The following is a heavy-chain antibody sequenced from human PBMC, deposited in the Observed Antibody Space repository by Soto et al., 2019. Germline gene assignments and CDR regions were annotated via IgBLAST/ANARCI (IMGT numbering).Heavy chain of an antibody. CDR2: IYYSGST. V-gene: IGHV4-59*01. Sequence: PSETLSLTCTVSGGSISSYYWSWIRQPPGKGLEWIGYIYYSGSTNYNPSLKSRVTISVDTSKNQFSLKLSSVTAADTAVYYCASTNIAAAGTYYYYYMDVWGKGTTVTVSS. J-gene: IGHJ6*03. CDR1: GGSISSYY. D-gene: IGHD6-13*01. CDR3: ASTNIAAAGTYYYYYMDV.